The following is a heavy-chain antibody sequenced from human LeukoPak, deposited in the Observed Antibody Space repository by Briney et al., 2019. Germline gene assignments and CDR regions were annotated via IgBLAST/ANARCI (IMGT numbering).Heavy chain of an antibody. V-gene: IGHV3-23*01. CDR3: TKNRGAVAATSDY. CDR1: GFTFSSHF. CDR2: VSASGGT. D-gene: IGHD6-19*01. Sequence: PGGSLRLSCAASGFTFSSHFMDWVRQAPGKGLEWVSTVSASGGTSYADSVKGRFIISRDNSNKTVHLQLTSLRVDDTAVYYCTKNRGAVAATSDYWGQGTLVTVSS. J-gene: IGHJ4*02.